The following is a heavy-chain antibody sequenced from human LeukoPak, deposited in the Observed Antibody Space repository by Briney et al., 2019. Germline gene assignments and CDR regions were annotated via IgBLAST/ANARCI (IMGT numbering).Heavy chain of an antibody. V-gene: IGHV4-34*01. CDR2: INHSGST. CDR3: ARDRFRLGILDY. D-gene: IGHD7-27*01. J-gene: IGHJ4*02. CDR1: GGSLSGYY. Sequence: SETLSLTCAVYGGSLSGYYWSWVRQPPGKGLEWIGEINHSGSTNYNPSLKSRVTISVDTSKNQFSLQLNSVPPEDTAVYYCARDRFRLGILDYWGQGTLVTVSS.